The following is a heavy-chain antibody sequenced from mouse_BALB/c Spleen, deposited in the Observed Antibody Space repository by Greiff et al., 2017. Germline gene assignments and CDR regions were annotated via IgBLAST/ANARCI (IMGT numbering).Heavy chain of an antibody. Sequence: QVQLQQPGAELVKPGASVKLSCKASGYTFTSYWMHWVKQRPGQGLEWIGEINPSNGRTYYNEKFKSKATLTVDKSSSTAYMQLSSLTSEDSAVYYCARCYDYDWYFDVWGAGTTVTVSS. V-gene: IGHV1S81*02. CDR1: GYTFTSYW. J-gene: IGHJ1*01. CDR2: INPSNGRT. D-gene: IGHD2-4*01. CDR3: ARCYDYDWYFDV.